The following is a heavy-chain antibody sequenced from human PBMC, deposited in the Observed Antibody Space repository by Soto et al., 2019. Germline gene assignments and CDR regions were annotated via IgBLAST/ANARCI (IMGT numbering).Heavy chain of an antibody. Sequence: SVKVSCKASGGTFSSYAISWVRQAPGQGLEWMGGIIPIFGTANYAQKFQGRVTITADESTSTAYMELSSLRSEDTAVYYCARERRGLNWFDPWGQGTLVTVPQ. V-gene: IGHV1-69*13. D-gene: IGHD1-1*01. J-gene: IGHJ5*02. CDR1: GGTFSSYA. CDR2: IIPIFGTA. CDR3: ARERRGLNWFDP.